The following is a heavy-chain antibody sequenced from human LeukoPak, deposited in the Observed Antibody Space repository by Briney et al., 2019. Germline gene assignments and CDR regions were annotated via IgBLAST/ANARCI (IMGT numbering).Heavy chain of an antibody. CDR1: GFTFSSYD. CDR3: ARGGAGDGYNFHY. CDR2: IGTAGDT. D-gene: IGHD5-24*01. V-gene: IGHV3-13*01. Sequence: PGGPLRLSCAASGFTFSSYDMHWVRQATGKGLEWVSAIGTAGDTYYPGSVKGRFTISRENAKNSLYLQMNSLRAGDTAVYYCARGGAGDGYNFHYWGQGTLVTVSS. J-gene: IGHJ4*02.